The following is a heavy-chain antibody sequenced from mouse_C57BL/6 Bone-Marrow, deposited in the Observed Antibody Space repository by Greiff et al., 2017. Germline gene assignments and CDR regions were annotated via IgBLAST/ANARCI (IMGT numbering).Heavy chain of an antibody. Sequence: AGGSMKLSCAASGFTFSDAWMDWVRQSPEKGLEWVAEIRNKANNHATYYAESVKGRFTISRDDSKSSVYLQMNSLRAEDTGIYYCTRNRGPYCDYWGQGTTLTVSS. D-gene: IGHD3-3*01. V-gene: IGHV6-6*01. J-gene: IGHJ2*01. CDR1: GFTFSDAW. CDR3: TRNRGPYCDY. CDR2: IRNKANNHAT.